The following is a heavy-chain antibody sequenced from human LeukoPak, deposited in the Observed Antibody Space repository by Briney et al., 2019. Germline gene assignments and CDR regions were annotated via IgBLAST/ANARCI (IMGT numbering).Heavy chain of an antibody. V-gene: IGHV3-33*01. CDR2: VWYDGSHE. Sequence: GGSLRLSCAASGFTLHNYGMHWIRQAPGKGLEWVALVWYDGSHEFYADSVKGRFTISRDNSNNKVYLQMNNLRAEDTAVYYCARVYNRGSGYENWFDPWGQGTLVTVSS. CDR3: ARVYNRGSGYENWFDP. CDR1: GFTLHNYG. D-gene: IGHD3-3*01. J-gene: IGHJ5*02.